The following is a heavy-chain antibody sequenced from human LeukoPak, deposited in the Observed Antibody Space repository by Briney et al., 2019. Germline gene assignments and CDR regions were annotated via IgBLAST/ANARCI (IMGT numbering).Heavy chain of an antibody. J-gene: IGHJ4*02. Sequence: VASVKVSCKASGYTFSGYYMHWVRQAPGQGLEWMGWINPNSGGTNYAQKFQGRVTMTGDTSISTAYMELSRLRSDDTAVYYCARPRYYSSSWFRFDYWGQGTLVTVSS. D-gene: IGHD6-13*01. CDR2: INPNSGGT. CDR3: ARPRYYSSSWFRFDY. CDR1: GYTFSGYY. V-gene: IGHV1-2*02.